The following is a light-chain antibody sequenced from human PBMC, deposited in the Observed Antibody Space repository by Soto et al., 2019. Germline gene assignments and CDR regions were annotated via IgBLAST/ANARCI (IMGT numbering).Light chain of an antibody. CDR1: QSISSN. V-gene: IGKV1-39*01. CDR2: AAS. J-gene: IGKJ2*01. Sequence: DIQMTQSPSSLSASVGDRVTITCRASQSISSNLNWYQQKPGKAPKLLIYAASSLQSGVPSRFSGSGSGTDFTLTISSLQPEDFATYYCQQSYSTPYTSGQGTKQEIK. CDR3: QQSYSTPYT.